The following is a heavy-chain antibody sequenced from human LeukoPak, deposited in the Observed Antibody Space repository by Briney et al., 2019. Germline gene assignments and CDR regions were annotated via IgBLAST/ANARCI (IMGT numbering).Heavy chain of an antibody. V-gene: IGHV3-73*01. CDR1: GFTFSGSA. Sequence: GGSLKLSCAASGFTFSGSAMHWVHQASGKGLEWVGRIRSKANSYATAYAASVKGRFTISRDDSKNTAYLQMNSLKTEDTAVYYCTSPHDYGDYWGQGTLVTVSS. J-gene: IGHJ4*02. CDR2: IRSKANSYAT. CDR3: TSPHDYGDY.